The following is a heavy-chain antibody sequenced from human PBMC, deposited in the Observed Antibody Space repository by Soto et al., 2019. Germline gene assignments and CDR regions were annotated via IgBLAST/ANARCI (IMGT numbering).Heavy chain of an antibody. CDR2: IYPGDSDT. CDR3: ARGYCTCTSCDPWFDP. J-gene: IGHJ5*02. Sequence: GESLKISCTGSGSHFTSYWLGSVLQIPGKGLGWMGMIYPGDSDTRYSPSFQGQVTISAEKSITTAYLQWRRLKATDTAMYYCARGYCTCTSCDPWFDPWGQGTLVTVS. V-gene: IGHV5-51*01. CDR1: GSHFTSYW. D-gene: IGHD2-2*01.